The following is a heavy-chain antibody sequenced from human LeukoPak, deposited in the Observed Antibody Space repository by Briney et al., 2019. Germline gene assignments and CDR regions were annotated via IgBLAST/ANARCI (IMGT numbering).Heavy chain of an antibody. CDR1: GFTFSSYW. Sequence: GGSLRLSCAASGFTFSSYWMSWVRQAPGKGLEWVANIKQDGSEKYYVDSVKGRFTISRDNAKNSPYLQMNSLRAEDTAVYYCARDRSRNYYYGSGSYYNNAFDIWGQGTMVTVSS. D-gene: IGHD3-10*01. CDR3: ARDRSRNYYYGSGSYYNNAFDI. CDR2: IKQDGSEK. J-gene: IGHJ3*02. V-gene: IGHV3-7*01.